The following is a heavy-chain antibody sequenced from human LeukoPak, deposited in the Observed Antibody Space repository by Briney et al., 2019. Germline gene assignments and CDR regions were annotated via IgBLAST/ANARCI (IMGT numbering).Heavy chain of an antibody. D-gene: IGHD4-17*01. Sequence: PSGTLSLTCTVSGGSISSSSYYWGWIRQPPGKGLEWIGNIYYSGSTYYKPSLKSRATISVDTSKNQFSLKLSSVSAADTAVYYCARDYGDYQFDHWGQGTLVTVSS. CDR3: ARDYGDYQFDH. J-gene: IGHJ4*02. V-gene: IGHV4-39*02. CDR1: GGSISSSSYY. CDR2: IYYSGST.